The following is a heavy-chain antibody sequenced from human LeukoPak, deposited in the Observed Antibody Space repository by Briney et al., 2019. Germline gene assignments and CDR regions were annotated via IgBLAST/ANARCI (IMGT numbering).Heavy chain of an antibody. Sequence: SETLSLTCTVSGGSISSGSYYWSWIRQPAGKGLEWIGRIYTSGSTNYNPSLKSRVTISVDTSKNQFSLKLSSVTAADTAVYYCARNIAARTDYYYGMDVWGQGTTVTASS. J-gene: IGHJ6*02. V-gene: IGHV4-61*02. CDR3: ARNIAARTDYYYGMDV. D-gene: IGHD6-6*01. CDR2: IYTSGST. CDR1: GGSISSGSYY.